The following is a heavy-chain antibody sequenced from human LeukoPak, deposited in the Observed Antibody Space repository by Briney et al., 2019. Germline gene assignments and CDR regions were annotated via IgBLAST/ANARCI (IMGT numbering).Heavy chain of an antibody. CDR2: ISGSGGST. J-gene: IGHJ6*02. CDR3: AKDSSSSNYYYGMDV. Sequence: GGSLRLSCAASGFTFSSYAMSWVRRAPGKGLEWVSAISGSGGSTYYADSVKGRFTISRDNSRNTLFVQMNSLRAEDTAIYYCAKDSSSSNYYYGMDVWGQGPRSPSP. CDR1: GFTFSSYA. V-gene: IGHV3-23*01. D-gene: IGHD6-13*01.